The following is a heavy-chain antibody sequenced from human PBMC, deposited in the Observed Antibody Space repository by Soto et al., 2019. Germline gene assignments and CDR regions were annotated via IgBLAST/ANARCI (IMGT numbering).Heavy chain of an antibody. J-gene: IGHJ4*02. Sequence: EGSLRLSCAASGVTFSSYAMSWVRQAPGKGLEWVSAISGSGGSTYYADSVKGRFTISRDNSKNTLHLQMNSLRAEDTAVYYCAKHGSGSYYNYWGQGTLVTVSS. CDR3: AKHGSGSYYNY. D-gene: IGHD3-10*01. V-gene: IGHV3-23*01. CDR2: ISGSGGST. CDR1: GVTFSSYA.